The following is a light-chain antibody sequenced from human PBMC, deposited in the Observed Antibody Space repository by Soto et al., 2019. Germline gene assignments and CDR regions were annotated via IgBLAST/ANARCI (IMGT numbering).Light chain of an antibody. J-gene: IGLJ2*01. V-gene: IGLV4-60*02. Sequence: QPVLTQSSSASASLGSSVKLTCTLSSRHSSYIIAWHQQQPGKAPRYLMKLEGSGSYHKGSGVPDRFSGSSTGADRYLTISNLQFEDEADYYCETWDFNTRVFGGGTKLTVL. CDR1: SRHSSYI. CDR2: LEGSGSY. CDR3: ETWDFNTRV.